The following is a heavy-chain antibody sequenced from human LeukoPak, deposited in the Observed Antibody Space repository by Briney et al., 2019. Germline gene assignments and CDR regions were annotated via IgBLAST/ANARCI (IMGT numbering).Heavy chain of an antibody. Sequence: ASVKVSCKPSGYTFTDSYIHWVRQAPGVGLQWMGWISPNNGDTKYAEDFLDRVTMTRDTPISTAYMELTGLTPDDTAVYYCVRSPIGASAYWGRGTLVTVSS. CDR2: ISPNNGDT. D-gene: IGHD3-10*01. CDR1: GYTFTDSY. V-gene: IGHV1-2*02. J-gene: IGHJ4*02. CDR3: VRSPIGASAY.